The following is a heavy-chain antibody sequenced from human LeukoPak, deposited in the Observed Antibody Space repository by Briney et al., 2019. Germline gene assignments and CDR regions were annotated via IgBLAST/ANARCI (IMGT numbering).Heavy chain of an antibody. CDR3: ARNGYGGNWFDP. CDR1: GGSFSGYY. V-gene: IGHV4-34*01. CDR2: INHSGST. J-gene: IGHJ5*02. Sequence: PSETLSLTCAVYGGSFSGYYWSWIRQPPGKGLEWIGEINHSGSTNYNPSLKSRVTISVDTSKNQFSLKLSSVTAADTAVYYCARNGYGGNWFDPWGQGTLVTVSS. D-gene: IGHD5-12*01.